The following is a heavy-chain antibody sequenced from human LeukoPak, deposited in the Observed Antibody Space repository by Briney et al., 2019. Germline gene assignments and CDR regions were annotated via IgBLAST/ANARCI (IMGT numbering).Heavy chain of an antibody. CDR2: ISGSGGST. V-gene: IGHV3-23*01. CDR3: AIDYYDSSGHRID. CDR1: GFTFDDYA. Sequence: GGSLRLSCAASGFTFDDYAMHWVRQVPGKGLEWVSAISGSGGSTYYADSVKGRFTISRDNSKNTLYLQMNSLRAEDTAVYYCAIDYYDSSGHRIDWGQGTLVTVSS. D-gene: IGHD3-22*01. J-gene: IGHJ4*02.